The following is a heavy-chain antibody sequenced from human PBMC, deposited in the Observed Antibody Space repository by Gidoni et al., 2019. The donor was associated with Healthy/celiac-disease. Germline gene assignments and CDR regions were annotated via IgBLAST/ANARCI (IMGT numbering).Heavy chain of an antibody. V-gene: IGHV2-70*15. CDR1: WCPRSTSGMR. D-gene: IGHD2-21*02. J-gene: IGHJ4*02. Sequence: QVTLRESGPALVKPTQNLTLICTCWWCPRSTSGMRVSGIGQPPGKALEWLARIDWDDDNYYSTSLKTRLTISNDTSKHKMILRVTNMAPVDSATYYCARLGGGDCYYVVDYWGQGTLVTVSS. CDR2: IDWDDDN. CDR3: ARLGGGDCYYVVDY.